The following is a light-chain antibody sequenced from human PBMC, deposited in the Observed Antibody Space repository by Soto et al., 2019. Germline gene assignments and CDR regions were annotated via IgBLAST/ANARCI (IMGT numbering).Light chain of an antibody. CDR2: AAS. Sequence: DIQLTQSPSSLSASVGDRVTLSCRASQALSSYLAWYQQKPGKAPKLLIYAASTLQSGVPSRFSGSGSGTEFTLTISSLQPEDFATYYCQQLNSYPPTCGGGTKVEIK. CDR3: QQLNSYPPT. V-gene: IGKV1-9*01. J-gene: IGKJ4*01. CDR1: QALSSY.